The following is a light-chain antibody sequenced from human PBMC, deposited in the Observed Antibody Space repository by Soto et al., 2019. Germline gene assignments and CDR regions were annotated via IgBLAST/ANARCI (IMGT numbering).Light chain of an antibody. CDR2: GAS. CDR3: QQYDYSPRT. J-gene: IGKJ2*01. V-gene: IGKV3-20*01. CDR1: QSVSRNY. Sequence: EIVLTQSPGTLSLSPGERATLSCRASQSVSRNYLAWYQQKPGQAPRLLIYGASSRATGIPDRFSGSGSGTDFTLTISRLEPEDFAVYYCQQYDYSPRTFGRGTKLEIK.